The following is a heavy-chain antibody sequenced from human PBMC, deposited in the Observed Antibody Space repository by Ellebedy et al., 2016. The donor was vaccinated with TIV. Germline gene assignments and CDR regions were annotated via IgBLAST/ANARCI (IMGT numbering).Heavy chain of an antibody. J-gene: IGHJ3*02. D-gene: IGHD3-16*01. Sequence: GESLKISCAASGFTFSSYSMNWVRQPPGKGLEWVSYITSSSSTIYYADSVKGRFTISRDNAKNSLYLQMNSLRAEDTAVYYCASLGLVRGGDAFDIWGQGTMVSVSS. V-gene: IGHV3-48*01. CDR1: GFTFSSYS. CDR3: ASLGLVRGGDAFDI. CDR2: ITSSSSTI.